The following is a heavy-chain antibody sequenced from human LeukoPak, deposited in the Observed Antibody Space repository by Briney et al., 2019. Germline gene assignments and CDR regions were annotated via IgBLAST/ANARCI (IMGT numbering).Heavy chain of an antibody. CDR2: MNPNSGNT. J-gene: IGHJ3*02. Sequence: ASVKVSCKASGYTFTSYDINWVQQATGQGLEWMGWMNPNSGNTGYAQKFQGRVTMTRNTSISTAYMELSSLRSEDTAVYYCARVGSSSLDGAFDIWGQGTMVTVSS. CDR3: ARVGSSSLDGAFDI. V-gene: IGHV1-8*01. CDR1: GYTFTSYD. D-gene: IGHD6-6*01.